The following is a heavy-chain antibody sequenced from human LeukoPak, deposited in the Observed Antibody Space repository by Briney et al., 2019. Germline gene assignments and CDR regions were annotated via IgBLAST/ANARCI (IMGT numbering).Heavy chain of an antibody. CDR3: ARGGGGNGYGYDAFDV. CDR2: INPTGGIT. V-gene: IGHV1-46*01. J-gene: IGHJ3*01. D-gene: IGHD3-22*01. CDR1: GYTFTRYF. Sequence: GASVKVPCKVSGYTFTRYFMFWVRQAPGQGTEWMGTINPTGGITSYAPKFQGRVTMTRDMSTTTVHMELSSLTSDDTAVYYCARGGGGNGYGYDAFDVWGQGTIVTVSS.